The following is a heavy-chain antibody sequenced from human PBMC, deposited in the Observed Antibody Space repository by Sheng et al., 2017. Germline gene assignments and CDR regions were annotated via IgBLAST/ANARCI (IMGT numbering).Heavy chain of an antibody. CDR2: IIPILGIA. J-gene: IGHJ3*02. CDR1: GGTFSSYT. D-gene: IGHD3-22*01. CDR3: ARTYYYDSSGYYYEDAFDI. V-gene: IGHV1-69*02. Sequence: QVQLVQSGAEVKKPGSSVKVSCKASGGTFSSYTISWVRQAPGQGLEWMGRIIPILGIANYAQKFQGRVTITADKSTSTAYMELSSLRSEDTAVYYCARTYYYDSSGYYYEDAFDIWGQGTMVTVSS.